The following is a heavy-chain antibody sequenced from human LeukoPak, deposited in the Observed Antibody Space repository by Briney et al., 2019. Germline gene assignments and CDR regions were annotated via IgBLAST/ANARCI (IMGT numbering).Heavy chain of an antibody. CDR2: ISYDGSNK. CDR1: GFTFSSYA. V-gene: IGHV3-30*04. J-gene: IGHJ4*02. CDR3: ARDMRVGANRRSVDY. Sequence: GGSLRLSCAASGFTFSSYAMHWVRQAPGKGLEWVAVISYDGSNKYYADSVKGRFTISRDNSKNTLYLQMNSLRAEDTAVYYCARDMRVGANRRSVDYWGQGTLVTVSS. D-gene: IGHD1-26*01.